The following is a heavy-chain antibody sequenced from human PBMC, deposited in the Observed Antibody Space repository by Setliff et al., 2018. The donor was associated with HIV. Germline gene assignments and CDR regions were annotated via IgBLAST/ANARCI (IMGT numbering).Heavy chain of an antibody. CDR3: ATLARFAPDY. CDR1: GFSLKNYA. Sequence: GGSLRLSCAASGFSLKNYAMRWVRQAPGKGLEWVSVIRISGTDIKYADSVEGRFTISRDNAKNSLYLQMNSLRGEDTAIYYCATLARFAPDYWSQGTQVTVSS. V-gene: IGHV3-21*01. J-gene: IGHJ4*02. CDR2: IRISGTDI.